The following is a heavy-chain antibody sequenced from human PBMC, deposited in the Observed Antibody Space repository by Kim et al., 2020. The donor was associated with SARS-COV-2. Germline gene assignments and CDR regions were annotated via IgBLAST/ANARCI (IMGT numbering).Heavy chain of an antibody. CDR1: GFTFSSYG. Sequence: GGSLRLSCAASGFTFSSYGMHWVRQAPGKGLEWVAVISYDGSNKYYADSVKGRFTISRDNSKNTLYLQMNSLRAEDTAAYYCAKDGGGYSYGYYYYYYG. CDR2: ISYDGSNK. J-gene: IGHJ6*01. CDR3: AKDGGGYSYGYYYYYYG. D-gene: IGHD5-18*01. V-gene: IGHV3-30*18.